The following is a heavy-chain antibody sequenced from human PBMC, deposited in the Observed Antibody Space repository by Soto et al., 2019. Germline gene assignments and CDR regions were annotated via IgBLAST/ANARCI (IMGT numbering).Heavy chain of an antibody. Sequence: ETLSLTCAVYGGSFSGYYWSWIRQPPGKGLEWIGEINHSGSTNYNPSLKSRVTISVDTSKNQFSLKLSSVTAADTAVYYCAREKPYSSSWYHDYWGQGTLVTVPS. CDR2: INHSGST. V-gene: IGHV4-34*01. J-gene: IGHJ4*02. CDR1: GGSFSGYY. CDR3: AREKPYSSSWYHDY. D-gene: IGHD6-13*01.